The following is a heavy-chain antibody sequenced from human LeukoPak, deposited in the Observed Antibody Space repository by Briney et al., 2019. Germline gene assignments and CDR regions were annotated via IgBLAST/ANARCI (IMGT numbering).Heavy chain of an antibody. Sequence: PGGSLRLSCAASGFTFSRYSMNWVRQTPGKGLEWLSSISSSSSFIYYADSVKGRFTISRDNAKNSLYLQMNSLRAEDTAVYYCARDPPLGYCSSSSCPHLDYWGQGTLVTVSS. CDR2: ISSSSSFI. J-gene: IGHJ4*02. V-gene: IGHV3-21*01. CDR3: ARDPPLGYCSSSSCPHLDY. D-gene: IGHD2-2*01. CDR1: GFTFSRYS.